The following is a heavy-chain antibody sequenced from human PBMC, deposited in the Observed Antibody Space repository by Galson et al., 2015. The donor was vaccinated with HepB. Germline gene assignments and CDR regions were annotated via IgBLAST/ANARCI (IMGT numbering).Heavy chain of an antibody. V-gene: IGHV3-49*03. D-gene: IGHD3-9*01. Sequence: SLRLSCAASGFTFGDYAMSWFRQAPGKGLEWVGFIRSKAYGGTTEYAASVKGRFTISRDDSKSIAYLQMNSLKTEDTAVYYCTSHLPYDILTGYSAYYFDYWGQGTLVTVSS. CDR2: IRSKAYGGTT. J-gene: IGHJ4*02. CDR1: GFTFGDYA. CDR3: TSHLPYDILTGYSAYYFDY.